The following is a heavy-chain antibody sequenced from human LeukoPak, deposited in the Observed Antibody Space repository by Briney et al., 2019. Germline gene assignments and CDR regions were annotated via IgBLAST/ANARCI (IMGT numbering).Heavy chain of an antibody. CDR3: AKDARRTSGWYFFDY. CDR1: GFAFSNQA. D-gene: IGHD6-19*01. V-gene: IGHV3-23*01. CDR2: ISDSGDIT. J-gene: IGHJ4*02. Sequence: PGGSLRLSCAASGFAFSNQAMGWVRQASGKALEWVSVISDSGDITYYADSVKGRFTISRDNSKNTLFLQMNSLRAEDTAVYYCAKDARRTSGWYFFDYWGQGTLVTVSS.